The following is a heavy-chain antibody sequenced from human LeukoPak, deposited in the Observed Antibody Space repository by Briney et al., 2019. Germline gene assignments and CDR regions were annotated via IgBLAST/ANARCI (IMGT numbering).Heavy chain of an antibody. Sequence: PSETLSLTCSVSGGSISSSTYYWGWIRQPPGKGLEWIGNIYNSGSTYYNPSLKSRVTISVDTSKNQFSLKLRSVTAADTAVYYCARHVTISGPYDASDIWGQGTMVTVSP. D-gene: IGHD5-24*01. V-gene: IGHV4-39*01. J-gene: IGHJ3*02. CDR2: IYNSGST. CDR3: ARHVTISGPYDASDI. CDR1: GGSISSSTYY.